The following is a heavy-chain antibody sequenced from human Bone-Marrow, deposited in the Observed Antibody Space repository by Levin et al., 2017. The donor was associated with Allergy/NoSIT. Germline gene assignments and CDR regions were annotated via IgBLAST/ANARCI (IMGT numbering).Heavy chain of an antibody. Sequence: SETLSLTCTVSGDSISSGGYYWIWIRQHPGKGLEWIGYIRFSGSTGYNPSLRGRITMSIDTSNNHFSLKLTSVTAADTAVYYCARLSQLPGIAGVGLWGEGTLVTVSS. D-gene: IGHD1-1*01. CDR3: ARLSQLPGIAGVGL. CDR1: GDSISSGGYY. J-gene: IGHJ4*02. CDR2: IRFSGST. V-gene: IGHV4-31*03.